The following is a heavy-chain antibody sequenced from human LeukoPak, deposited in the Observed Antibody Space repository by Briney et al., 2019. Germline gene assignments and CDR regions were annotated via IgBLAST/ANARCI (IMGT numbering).Heavy chain of an antibody. D-gene: IGHD3-9*01. CDR2: IYYMLIA. CDR3: ARKRSFDL. CDR1: GDSVSSYY. J-gene: IGHJ4*02. V-gene: IGHV4-59*02. Sequence: SETLSLTCAVSGDSVSSYYWSWIRQPPGKRLEWIGCIYYMLIATYNPSLKSRVTISLDTSKNQFFLKLNSVTAADTAVYYCARKRSFDLWGQGTLVTVSS.